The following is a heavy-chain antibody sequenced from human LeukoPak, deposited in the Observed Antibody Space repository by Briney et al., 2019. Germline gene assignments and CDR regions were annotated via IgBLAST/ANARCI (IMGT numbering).Heavy chain of an antibody. CDR2: INHSGST. Sequence: SETLSLTCAVYGGSFSGYYWSWIRQPPGKGLEWIGEINHSGSTNYNPSLKSRVTISVDTSKNQFSLKLSSVTAADTAVYYCARVLVVPDYWGQGTLVTVSS. V-gene: IGHV4-34*01. J-gene: IGHJ4*02. CDR1: GGSFSGYY. D-gene: IGHD2-15*01. CDR3: ARVLVVPDY.